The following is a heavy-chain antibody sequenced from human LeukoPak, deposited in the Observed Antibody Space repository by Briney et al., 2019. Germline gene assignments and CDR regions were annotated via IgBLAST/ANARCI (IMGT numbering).Heavy chain of an antibody. D-gene: IGHD2-15*01. V-gene: IGHV5-51*01. CDR1: GYSFTNYW. Sequence: GESLQISCKVSGYSFTNYWIGWVRQMPGKGLEWMGIIYPDDSDTKYSPSLQGQVTISADKSISTAYLQWSSLKASDTAMYYCARSGRLGYCSGGSCFRWDYWGQGTLVTVSS. J-gene: IGHJ4*02. CDR2: IYPDDSDT. CDR3: ARSGRLGYCSGGSCFRWDY.